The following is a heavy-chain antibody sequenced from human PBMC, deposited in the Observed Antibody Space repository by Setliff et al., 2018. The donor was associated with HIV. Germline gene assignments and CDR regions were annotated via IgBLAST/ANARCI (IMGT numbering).Heavy chain of an antibody. V-gene: IGHV1-69*13. Sequence: SVKVSCKASGGTFSNYAVSWVRQAPGQGLEWMGGIIPMFGTTNYAQKFLGRVTITADESTSTAYMKLSSLRSEDTAVYYCARTPYCTNGLCYRYYFDYWGQGALVTVSS. CDR1: GGTFSNYA. CDR3: ARTPYCTNGLCYRYYFDY. J-gene: IGHJ4*02. D-gene: IGHD2-8*01. CDR2: IIPMFGTT.